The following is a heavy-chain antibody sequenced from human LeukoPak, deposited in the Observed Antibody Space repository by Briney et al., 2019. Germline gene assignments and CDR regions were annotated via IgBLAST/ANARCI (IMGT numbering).Heavy chain of an antibody. D-gene: IGHD2-15*01. V-gene: IGHV5-51*01. CDR1: GYSFTNYW. CDR2: IYPGDSDI. CDR3: ARQEYCSGGSCYTWFDP. Sequence: GESLKISCKGSGYSFTNYWIGWVRHMPGKGLEWMGMIYPGDSDIRYSPSFQGQVTISADKSISTAYLQWSSLKASDTAMYYCARQEYCSGGSCYTWFDPWGQGTLVTVSS. J-gene: IGHJ5*02.